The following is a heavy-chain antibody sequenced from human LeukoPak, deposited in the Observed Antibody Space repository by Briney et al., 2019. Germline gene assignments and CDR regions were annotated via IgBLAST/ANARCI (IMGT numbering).Heavy chain of an antibody. CDR1: GGSISSYY. V-gene: IGHV4-39*01. Sequence: SETLSLTCTVSGGSISSYYWSWIRQPPGKGLEWIGSIYYSGSTYYNPPLKSRVTISVDTSKNQFSLKLSSVTAADTAVYYCARGFRYCSSTSCSSYYYYMDVWGKGTTVTVSS. CDR3: ARGFRYCSSTSCSSYYYYMDV. D-gene: IGHD2-2*01. J-gene: IGHJ6*03. CDR2: IYYSGST.